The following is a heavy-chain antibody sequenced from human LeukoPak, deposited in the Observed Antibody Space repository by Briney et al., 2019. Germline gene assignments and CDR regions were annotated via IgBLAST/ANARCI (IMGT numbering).Heavy chain of an antibody. CDR2: INHSGST. V-gene: IGHV4-34*01. J-gene: IGHJ4*02. Sequence: SETLSLTCAVYGGSFSGYYWSWIRQPPGKGLEWIGEINHSGSTNYNPSLKSRVTISVDTSKNQFSLKLSSVTAADTAMCYCARRNYDVSGHPPSFDYWGQGTLVTVSS. D-gene: IGHD5-12*01. CDR3: ARRNYDVSGHPPSFDY. CDR1: GGSFSGYY.